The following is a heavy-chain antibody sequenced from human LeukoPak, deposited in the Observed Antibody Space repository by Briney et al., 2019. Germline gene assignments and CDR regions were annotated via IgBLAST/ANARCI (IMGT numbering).Heavy chain of an antibody. V-gene: IGHV4-34*01. CDR3: ASLKAAKYYYGSGSYYNDY. CDR1: GGSFSGYY. Sequence: SETLSLTCAVYGGSFSGYYWSWIRQPPGKGLEWIGEINHSGSTNYNPSLKSRVTISVDTSKNQFSLKLSSGTAADTAVYYCASLKAAKYYYGSGSYYNDYWGQGTLVTVSS. CDR2: INHSGST. J-gene: IGHJ4*02. D-gene: IGHD3-10*01.